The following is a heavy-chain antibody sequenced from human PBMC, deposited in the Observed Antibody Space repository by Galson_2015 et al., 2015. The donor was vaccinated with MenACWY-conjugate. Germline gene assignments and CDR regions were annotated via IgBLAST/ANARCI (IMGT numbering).Heavy chain of an antibody. Sequence: QSGAEVKKPGESLKISCKGSGYSFTNYWIGWVRQMPGKGLEWMGLINPGLVNPGDSNIRYSPSFQGQVTISADESISTAYLQWSKLKASDTAMYYWARPPPGGRGMDGWGPGATVTVSS. D-gene: IGHD2-15*01. CDR3: ARPPPGGRGMDG. CDR2: INPGLVNPGDSNI. V-gene: IGHV5-51*01. CDR1: GYSFTNYW. J-gene: IGHJ6*02.